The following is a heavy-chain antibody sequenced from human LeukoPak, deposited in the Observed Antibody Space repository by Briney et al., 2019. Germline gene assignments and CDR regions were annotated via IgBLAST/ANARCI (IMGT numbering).Heavy chain of an antibody. CDR1: GASVSSNSAA. CDR2: TYYRSKWYN. CDR3: ARGADRVYSSSWYYYGMDV. V-gene: IGHV6-1*01. Sequence: SQTLSLTCAISGASVSSNSAAWNWIRQSPSRGLEWLGRTYYRSKWYNDYAVSVKSRITINPDTSKNQFSLQLNSVTPEDTAVYYCARGADRVYSSSWYYYGMDVWGQGTTVTVSS. D-gene: IGHD6-13*01. J-gene: IGHJ6*02.